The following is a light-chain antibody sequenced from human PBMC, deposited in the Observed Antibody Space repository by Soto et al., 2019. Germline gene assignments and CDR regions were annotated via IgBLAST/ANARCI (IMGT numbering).Light chain of an antibody. V-gene: IGKV1-5*03. Sequence: DIQMTQSPPTLSASVGDRVTITCRASQSIETWVAWYQQKPGKAPKLLIYEASTLKSWVPPRFSGSGSETEFTLTISDLQPDDFATYYCQQYNNYPTFGGGTKLEIK. J-gene: IGKJ4*01. CDR3: QQYNNYPT. CDR1: QSIETW. CDR2: EAS.